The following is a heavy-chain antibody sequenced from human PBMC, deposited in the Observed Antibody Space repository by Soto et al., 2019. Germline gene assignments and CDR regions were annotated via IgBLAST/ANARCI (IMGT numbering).Heavy chain of an antibody. CDR3: ARDLSWGSNWYYYMDV. J-gene: IGHJ6*03. Sequence: VGSLRLSCAASGFILSDCAMNWVRQAPGKGLEWVSYISSSSSVIDYADSVKGRFTVSRDNARNSLYLQMNSLRAEDTAVYYCARDLSWGSNWYYYMDVWGKGTTVTVSS. D-gene: IGHD7-27*01. CDR1: GFILSDCA. CDR2: ISSSSSVI. V-gene: IGHV3-48*01.